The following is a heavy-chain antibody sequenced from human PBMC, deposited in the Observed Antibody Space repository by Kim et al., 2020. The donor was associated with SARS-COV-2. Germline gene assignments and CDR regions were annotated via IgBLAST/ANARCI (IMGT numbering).Heavy chain of an antibody. CDR3: ASSEISSSWHLPGVDP. D-gene: IGHD6-13*01. CDR1: GYTFTSYG. Sequence: ASVKVSCKASGYTFTSYGISWVRQAPGQGLEWMGWISAYNGNTNYAQKLQGRVTMTTDTSTSTAYMELRSLRSDDTAVYYCASSEISSSWHLPGVDPWGQGTLVTVSS. CDR2: ISAYNGNT. J-gene: IGHJ5*02. V-gene: IGHV1-18*01.